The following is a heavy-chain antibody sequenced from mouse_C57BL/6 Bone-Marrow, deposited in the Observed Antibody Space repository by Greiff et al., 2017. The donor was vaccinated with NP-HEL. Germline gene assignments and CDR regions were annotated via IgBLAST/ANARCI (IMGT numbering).Heavy chain of an antibody. CDR3: AREGYDGYPAWFAY. CDR2: INPGSGGT. D-gene: IGHD2-3*01. Sequence: LQESGAELVRPGTSVKVSCKASGYAFTNYLIEWVKQRPGQGLEWIGVINPGSGGTNYNEKFKGKATLTADKSSSTAYMQLSSLTSEDSAVYFCAREGYDGYPAWFAYWGQGTLVTVSA. J-gene: IGHJ3*01. V-gene: IGHV1-54*01. CDR1: GYAFTNYL.